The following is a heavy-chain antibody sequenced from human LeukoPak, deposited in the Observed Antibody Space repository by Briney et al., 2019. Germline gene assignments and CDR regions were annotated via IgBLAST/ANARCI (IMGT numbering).Heavy chain of an antibody. CDR2: IYSGGST. J-gene: IGHJ3*02. CDR1: GFTVSSNY. Sequence: PGGSLRLSCAASGFTVSSNYMSWVRQAPGKGLEWVSVIYSGGSTYYADSVKGRFTISRDNSKNTLYLQMNSLRAEDTAVYYCARGFIGPNAYYYDSSGYNDAFDIWGQGTMVTVSS. D-gene: IGHD3-22*01. CDR3: ARGFIGPNAYYYDSSGYNDAFDI. V-gene: IGHV3-66*01.